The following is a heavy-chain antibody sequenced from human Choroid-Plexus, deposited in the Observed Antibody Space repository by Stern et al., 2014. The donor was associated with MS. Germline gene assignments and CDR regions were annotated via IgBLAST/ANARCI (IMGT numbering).Heavy chain of an antibody. V-gene: IGHV1-2*02. J-gene: IGHJ6*02. CDR3: ARDQRGITIFGVVTDYYYLGMDV. D-gene: IGHD3-3*01. Sequence: VQLGESGAEVKKPGASVKVSCKTSGYIFTGYYIHWVRQAPGQGLEWMAWIKPNTGGPKYAQKFQGRVTMSRDTSINTAYVELSSLTSDDTAVYYCARDQRGITIFGVVTDYYYLGMDVWGQGTTVTVSS. CDR2: IKPNTGGP. CDR1: GYIFTGYY.